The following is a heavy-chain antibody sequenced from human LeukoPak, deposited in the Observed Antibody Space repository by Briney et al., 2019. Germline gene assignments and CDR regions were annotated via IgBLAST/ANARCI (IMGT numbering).Heavy chain of an antibody. V-gene: IGHV3-30-3*01. Sequence: GGSLRLSCAASGFTFSSNSMHWVRQAPGKGLEWAALISYDGSNKYYADSVKGRFTISRDNSKNTLYLQMNSLRAEDTAVYYCARDKGYTYGHAFDYWGQGTLVTVSS. D-gene: IGHD5-18*01. CDR1: GFTFSSNS. J-gene: IGHJ4*02. CDR3: ARDKGYTYGHAFDY. CDR2: ISYDGSNK.